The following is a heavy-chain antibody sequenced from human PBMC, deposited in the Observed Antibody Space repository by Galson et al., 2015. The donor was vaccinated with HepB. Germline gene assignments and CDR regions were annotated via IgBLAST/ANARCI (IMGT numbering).Heavy chain of an antibody. CDR1: GFTFSSYE. Sequence: SLRLSCAASGFTFSSYEMNWVRQAPGKGLEWVSYISSSGSTIYYADSVKGRFTISRDNAKNSLYLQMNSLRAEDTAVYYCARKAHPPPYYYYGMDVWGQGTTVTVSS. J-gene: IGHJ6*02. V-gene: IGHV3-48*03. CDR3: ARKAHPPPYYYYGMDV. CDR2: ISSSGSTI.